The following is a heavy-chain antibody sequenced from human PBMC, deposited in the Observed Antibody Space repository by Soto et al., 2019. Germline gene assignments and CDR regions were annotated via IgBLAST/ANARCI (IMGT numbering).Heavy chain of an antibody. V-gene: IGHV7-4-1*02. D-gene: IGHD3-3*01. CDR2: INTNTGNP. CDR1: GCTFTSYA. Sequence: AAVKVSCKACGCTFTSYAMNWVRQAPGQGLEWMGWINTNTGNPTYAQGFTGRFVFSLDTSVSTAYMELSRLRSDDTAVYYCARGGNFWSGYYDGDGMDVWGQGTTVTVSS. CDR3: ARGGNFWSGYYDGDGMDV. J-gene: IGHJ6*02.